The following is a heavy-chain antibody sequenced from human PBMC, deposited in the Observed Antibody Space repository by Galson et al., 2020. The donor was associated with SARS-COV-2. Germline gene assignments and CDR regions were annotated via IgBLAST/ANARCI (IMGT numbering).Heavy chain of an antibody. Sequence: SETLSLTCAVYGGSFSGYYWSWIRQPPGKGLEWIGEINHSGSTNYNPSLKSRVTISVDTSKNQFSLKLSSVTAADTAVYYCARGVNTIAAHYYMDGWGKGTTGTVSS. CDR1: GGSFSGYY. CDR3: ARGVNTIAAHYYMDG. V-gene: IGHV4-34*01. D-gene: IGHD6-6*01. J-gene: IGHJ6*03. CDR2: INHSGST.